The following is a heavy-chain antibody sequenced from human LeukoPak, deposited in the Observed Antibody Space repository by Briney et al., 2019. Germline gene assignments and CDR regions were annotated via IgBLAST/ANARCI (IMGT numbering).Heavy chain of an antibody. Sequence: GGSLRLSCAASGFTFSSYWMTWVRQAPGKGLEWVANIKQDGSKKDYVDSVKGRFTIFRDNAKDSLYLQINSLRAEDTAVYYCARGVGDNGILGYWGRGTLVAVSS. CDR1: GFTFSSYW. D-gene: IGHD2-15*01. CDR2: IKQDGSKK. V-gene: IGHV3-7*01. CDR3: ARGVGDNGILGY. J-gene: IGHJ4*02.